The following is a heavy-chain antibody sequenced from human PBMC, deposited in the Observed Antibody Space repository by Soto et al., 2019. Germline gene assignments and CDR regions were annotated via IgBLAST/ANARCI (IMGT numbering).Heavy chain of an antibody. CDR2: NYYSGIT. D-gene: IGHD3-22*01. CDR3: ATGYYYDSSGYATDDAFDI. CDR1: GGSISGGGDY. J-gene: IGHJ3*02. V-gene: IGHV4-31*03. Sequence: SETQSLTCTVSGGSISGGGDYWTWIRQHPGKGLEWIGYNYYSGITYYNPSLKSRVTISVDTSKNQFSLKLSSVTGADTAVYYCATGYYYDSSGYATDDAFDIWGQGTMVTVSS.